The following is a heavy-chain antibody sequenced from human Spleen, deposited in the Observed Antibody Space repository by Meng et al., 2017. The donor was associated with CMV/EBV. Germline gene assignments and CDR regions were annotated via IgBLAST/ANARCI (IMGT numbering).Heavy chain of an antibody. D-gene: IGHD3-16*01. CDR3: AIRGGY. J-gene: IGHJ4*02. CDR2: IKQDGSEK. Sequence: GESLKISCAASGFTFSNYWMNWVRQAPGKGLEWVANIKQDGSEKYYVDSVKGRFTISRDNAKNSLYLQMNSLRAEDTAVYYCAIRGGYWGQGTLVTVSS. V-gene: IGHV3-7*01. CDR1: GFTFSNYW.